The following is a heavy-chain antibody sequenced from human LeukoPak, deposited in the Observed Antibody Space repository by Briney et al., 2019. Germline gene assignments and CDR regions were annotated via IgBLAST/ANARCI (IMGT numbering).Heavy chain of an antibody. V-gene: IGHV3-53*01. CDR1: GFTVSSNY. CDR3: AKGPGNWIANFDY. D-gene: IGHD1-20*01. Sequence: GGSLRLSCAASGFTVSSNYMSWVRQAPGKGLEWVSVIYSGGSTYYADSVKGRFTISRDNSKNTLYLQMNSLRAEDTALYYCAKGPGNWIANFDYWGQGTLVTVSS. J-gene: IGHJ4*02. CDR2: IYSGGST.